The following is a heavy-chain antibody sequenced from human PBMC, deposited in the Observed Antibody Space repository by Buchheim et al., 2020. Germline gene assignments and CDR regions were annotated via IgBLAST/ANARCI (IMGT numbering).Heavy chain of an antibody. CDR2: IYHSGST. D-gene: IGHD3-3*01. CDR1: GGSISSGGYY. Sequence: QVQLQESGPGLVKPSQTLSLTCTVSGGSISSGGYYWSWIRQHPGKGLEWIGYIYHSGSTYYNPSLKSRVTISVDTSKIQFSLKLTSVTAADTAVYYCARTYDFWSGDYKRGWFDPWGQGTL. V-gene: IGHV4-31*03. CDR3: ARTYDFWSGDYKRGWFDP. J-gene: IGHJ5*02.